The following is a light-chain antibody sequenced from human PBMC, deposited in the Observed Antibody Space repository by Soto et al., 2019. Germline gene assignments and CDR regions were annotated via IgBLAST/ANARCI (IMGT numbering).Light chain of an antibody. CDR3: QQRSNWRSIT. J-gene: IGKJ5*01. CDR2: DAS. V-gene: IGKV3-11*01. Sequence: EIVLTQSPATLSLSPGERATLSCRASQSVSSYLAWYQQKPGQAPRLLIYDASNRATGIPARFSGSGSGTDFTLNIRRLEHENFEVYYSQQRSNWRSITLGQGTRLEIK. CDR1: QSVSSY.